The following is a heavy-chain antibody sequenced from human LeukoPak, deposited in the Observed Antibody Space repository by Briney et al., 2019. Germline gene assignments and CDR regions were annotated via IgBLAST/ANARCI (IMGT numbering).Heavy chain of an antibody. J-gene: IGHJ6*02. V-gene: IGHV1-69*01. Sequence: SVKVSCKASGGTFSSYAISWVRQAPGQGLEWMGGIIPIFGTANYAQKFQGRVTITADESTSTAYMELSSLRSEDTAVYYCARERDFWSGYYNRMDVWGQGTTVTVSS. CDR1: GGTFSSYA. CDR3: ARERDFWSGYYNRMDV. D-gene: IGHD3-3*01. CDR2: IIPIFGTA.